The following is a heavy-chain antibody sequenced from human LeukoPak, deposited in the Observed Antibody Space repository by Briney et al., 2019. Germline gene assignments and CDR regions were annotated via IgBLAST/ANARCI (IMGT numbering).Heavy chain of an antibody. CDR3: AKGTTVTTHDAFDI. CDR1: GFTFSSYW. CDR2: IKQDGSEK. D-gene: IGHD4-17*01. J-gene: IGHJ3*02. Sequence: PGGSLRLSCAASGFTFSSYWMSWVRQAPGKGLEWVANIKQDGSEKYYADSVKGRFTISRDNSKNTLYLQMNSLRAEDTAVYYCAKGTTVTTHDAFDIWGQGTMVTVSS. V-gene: IGHV3-7*01.